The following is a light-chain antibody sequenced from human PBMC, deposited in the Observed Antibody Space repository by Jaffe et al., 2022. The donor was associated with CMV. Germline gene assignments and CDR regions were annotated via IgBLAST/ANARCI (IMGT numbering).Light chain of an antibody. CDR2: QVS. CDR1: QSLVHSDGNTY. J-gene: IGKJ4*01. Sequence: DIVLTQTPLSSPVTVGQPASISCRSSQSLVHSDGNTYLSWLHQRPGQPPRLLIYQVSYRSSGVPGRFSGSGAGTDFTLKISGVEAEDVGVYYCMHATQFARLTFGGGTKVEIK. CDR3: MHATQFARLT. V-gene: IGKV2-24*01.